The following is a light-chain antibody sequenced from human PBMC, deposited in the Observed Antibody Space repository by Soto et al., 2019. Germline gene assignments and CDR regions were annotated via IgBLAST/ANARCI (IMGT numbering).Light chain of an antibody. V-gene: IGKV1-27*01. CDR2: AAS. Sequence: DIQMTQSPSSLSASVGDRVTITCRASQGISNYLAWYQQKQGKVPKLLIYAASTLQSGVPSRFSGSGSGTDFTITISTLQPEDVATYYCQKYNSAPRTFGQGTKVEIK. J-gene: IGKJ1*01. CDR1: QGISNY. CDR3: QKYNSAPRT.